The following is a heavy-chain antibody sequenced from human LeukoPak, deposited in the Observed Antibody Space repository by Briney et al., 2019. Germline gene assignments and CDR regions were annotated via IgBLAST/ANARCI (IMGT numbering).Heavy chain of an antibody. D-gene: IGHD3-22*01. CDR3: ARNETSGYFDI. J-gene: IGHJ3*02. CDR1: GGSTSSSTHY. V-gene: IGHV4-39*01. Sequence: SETLSLTCTVSGGSTSSSTHYWGWIRQSPGKGLEWIGSMYNSGSISYNPSLRSRVTITVDTSKNQFSLNFNSVTAADTALYFCARNETSGYFDIWGQGTMVTVSS. CDR2: MYNSGSI.